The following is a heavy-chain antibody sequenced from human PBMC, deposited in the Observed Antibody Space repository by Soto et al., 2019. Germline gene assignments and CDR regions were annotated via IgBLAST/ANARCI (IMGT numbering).Heavy chain of an antibody. CDR1: GYSFTSYG. CDR3: ARDRGIGGAPASGGYFDY. Sequence: PGESLKISCKGSGYSFTSYGISWVRQAPGQGLEWMGWISAYNGNTNYAQKLQGRVTMTTDTSTSTVYMELSSLRSEDTAVYYCARDRGIGGAPASGGYFDYWGQGTLVPVSS. CDR2: ISAYNGNT. V-gene: IGHV1-18*01. J-gene: IGHJ4*02. D-gene: IGHD3-10*01.